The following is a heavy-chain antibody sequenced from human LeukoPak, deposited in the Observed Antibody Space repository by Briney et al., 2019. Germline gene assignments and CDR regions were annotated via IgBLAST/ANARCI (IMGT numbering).Heavy chain of an antibody. CDR3: ARALCINGICEWFDP. V-gene: IGHV4-61*02. Sequence: SETLSLTCTVSGASISSGGYFWSWIRQPAGKGVEWIGRIETSGSTNYNPSLKSRVTISVDTSKNQFSLKLRPVTAADTAVYYCARALCINGICEWFDPWGQGTLVTVSS. D-gene: IGHD2-8*01. CDR2: IETSGST. CDR1: GASISSGGYF. J-gene: IGHJ5*02.